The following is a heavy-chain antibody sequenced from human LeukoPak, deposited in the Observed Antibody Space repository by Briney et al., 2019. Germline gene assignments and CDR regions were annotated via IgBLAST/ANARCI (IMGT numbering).Heavy chain of an antibody. CDR2: IYYSGST. V-gene: IGHV4-59*12. D-gene: IGHD6-19*01. CDR1: GGSISSYY. Sequence: SETLSLTCTVSGGSISSYYWSWIRQPPGKGLEWIGYIYYSGSTNYNPSLKSRVTISVDTSKNQFSLKLSSVTAADTAVYYCAGIAVAGLGYYYYGMDVWGQGTTVTVSS. CDR3: AGIAVAGLGYYYYGMDV. J-gene: IGHJ6*02.